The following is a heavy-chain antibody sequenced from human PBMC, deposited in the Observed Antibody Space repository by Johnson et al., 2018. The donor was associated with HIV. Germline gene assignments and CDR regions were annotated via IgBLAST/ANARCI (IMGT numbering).Heavy chain of an antibody. V-gene: IGHV3-15*01. J-gene: IGHJ3*01. CDR3: TTDGRIPVAHHDAFDV. D-gene: IGHD6-19*01. Sequence: EVQLVESGGGLVKPGGSLRLSCAASGFTFSNAWMSWVRQAPGKGLEWVGRIKSNTDGGTTDYAAPVKGRFTISRDDSKNTLYLQMNSLKTEDTAVYYCTTDGRIPVAHHDAFDVWGQGTMVTVSS. CDR2: IKSNTDGGTT. CDR1: GFTFSNAW.